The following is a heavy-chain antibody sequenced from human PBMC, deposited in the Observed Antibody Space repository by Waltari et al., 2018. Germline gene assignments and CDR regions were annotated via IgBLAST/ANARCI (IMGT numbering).Heavy chain of an antibody. V-gene: IGHV3-7*01. CDR2: RKQDVREK. J-gene: IGHJ4*02. Sequence: EVQLVESGGGLVKPGGSLRLSCAASGFTFSSSWMSWVRQAPGKGVEWLANRKQDVREKYYVDSVKGRFTSARDNAKNSLYLQMNSLRAEDTAVYYCARALSATILRYRGQGTLVTVSS. CDR3: ARALSATILRY. D-gene: IGHD5-12*01. CDR1: GFTFSSSW.